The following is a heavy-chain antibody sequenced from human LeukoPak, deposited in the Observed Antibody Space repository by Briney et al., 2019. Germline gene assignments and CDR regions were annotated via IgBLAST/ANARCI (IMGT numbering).Heavy chain of an antibody. CDR2: ITGSGGST. J-gene: IGHJ4*02. CDR1: GFTFSTYA. V-gene: IGHV3-23*01. D-gene: IGHD3-22*01. Sequence: QPGGSLRLSCAASGFTFSTYAMSWVRQAPGKGLEWVSTITGSGGSTYYADSVKGRFTISRDNSKNTLYLQMNSLRAEDTAVYYCAKLVVVITPFDYWGQGTLVTVSS. CDR3: AKLVVVITPFDY.